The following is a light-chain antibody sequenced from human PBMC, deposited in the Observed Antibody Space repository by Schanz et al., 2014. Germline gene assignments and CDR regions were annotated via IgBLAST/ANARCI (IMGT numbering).Light chain of an antibody. CDR3: CSYAGSNTRRWV. V-gene: IGLV2-14*01. Sequence: QSALTQPASVSGSPGQSITMSCTGTSSDVGGYNYVSWYQQHPGKAPKVMIYDVSNRPSGVSNRFSGSKSGNTASLTISGLQAEDEADYYCCSYAGSNTRRWVFGGGTKLTVL. CDR1: SSDVGGYNY. J-gene: IGLJ3*02. CDR2: DVS.